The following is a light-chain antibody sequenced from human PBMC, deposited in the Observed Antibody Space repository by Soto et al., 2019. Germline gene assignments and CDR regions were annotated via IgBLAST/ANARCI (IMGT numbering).Light chain of an antibody. CDR3: QQTLSFPPT. Sequence: EMVMTQSPATLSMSPGERATLSCRASQSVSSNLAWYQQKPGQAPRLLIYGASTRAGGIPARFSGSGSGTDFTLTISSLQPEDFATYYCQQTLSFPPTFGQGTKVDI. CDR2: GAS. CDR1: QSVSSN. J-gene: IGKJ1*01. V-gene: IGKV3-15*01.